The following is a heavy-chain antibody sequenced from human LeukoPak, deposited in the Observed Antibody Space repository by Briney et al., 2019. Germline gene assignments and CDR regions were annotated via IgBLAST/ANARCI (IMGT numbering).Heavy chain of an antibody. Sequence: PSETLSLTCTVSGGSISSSYWSWIRQPPGKGLEYIGYIFYSGSTNHNPSLKSRVTISVDTSKNQFSLKLSSVTAADTAVYYCARHVPPRNKDYDSSGPFDYWGQGTLVTVSS. D-gene: IGHD3-22*01. J-gene: IGHJ4*02. CDR1: GGSISSSY. CDR3: ARHVPPRNKDYDSSGPFDY. V-gene: IGHV4-59*08. CDR2: IFYSGST.